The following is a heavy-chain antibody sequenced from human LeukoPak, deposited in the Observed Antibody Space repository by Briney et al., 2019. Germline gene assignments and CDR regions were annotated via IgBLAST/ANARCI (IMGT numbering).Heavy chain of an antibody. Sequence: SETPSLTCAVSGDSFSSRGCSWGRIAQAPGKGLEWIGYIYHSESTQYNPSLKSRVTTSLDTSKTQFSLKLSSVTAADTAVYYCARLGYSYGAFDYWGPGTLVTVSS. CDR2: IYHSEST. CDR3: ARLGYSYGAFDY. CDR1: GDSFSSRGCS. D-gene: IGHD5-18*01. J-gene: IGHJ4*02. V-gene: IGHV4-30-4*07.